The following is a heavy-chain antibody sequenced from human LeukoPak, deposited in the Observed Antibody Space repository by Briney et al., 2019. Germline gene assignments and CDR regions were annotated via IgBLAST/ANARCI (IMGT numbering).Heavy chain of an antibody. V-gene: IGHV4-59*08. D-gene: IGHD2-15*01. CDR1: GGFISSYY. CDR3: ARHSIIGGTEYAFDI. Sequence: SETLSLTCTVSGGFISSYYWTWIRQPPGKGLEWIGYIYNSGSTNYSPSLKSRVTISVDTSKNQFSLKLSSVTAADTAVYYCARHSIIGGTEYAFDIWGQGTMVTVSS. CDR2: IYNSGST. J-gene: IGHJ3*02.